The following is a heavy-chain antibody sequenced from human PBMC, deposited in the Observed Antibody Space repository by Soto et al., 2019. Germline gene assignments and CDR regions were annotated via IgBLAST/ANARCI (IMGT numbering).Heavy chain of an antibody. CDR1: GYTFTGYY. CDR2: INPNSGGT. CDR3: ARDYGVTYYDFWSGYLSGMDV. J-gene: IGHJ6*02. Sequence: ASVKVSCKASGYTFTGYYMHWVRQAPGQGLEWMGWINPNSGGTNYAQKFQGRVTMTRDASISTAYMELSRLRSDDTAVYYCARDYGVTYYDFWSGYLSGMDVWGQGTTVTVSS. V-gene: IGHV1-2*02. D-gene: IGHD3-3*01.